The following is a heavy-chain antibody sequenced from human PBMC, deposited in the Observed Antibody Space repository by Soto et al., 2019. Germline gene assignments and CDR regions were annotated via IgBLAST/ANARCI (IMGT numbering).Heavy chain of an antibody. Sequence: SETLSLTCAVSGGSISSGGYYWSWIRQHPGKGLEWIGYIYYSGSTYYNPSLKSRVTISVDTSNNQFSLKLSSVTAADTSVYYCAIVPSVDAFDIWGQGTRVTVS. J-gene: IGHJ3*02. CDR3: AIVPSVDAFDI. V-gene: IGHV4-31*11. CDR1: GGSISSGGYY. CDR2: IYYSGST.